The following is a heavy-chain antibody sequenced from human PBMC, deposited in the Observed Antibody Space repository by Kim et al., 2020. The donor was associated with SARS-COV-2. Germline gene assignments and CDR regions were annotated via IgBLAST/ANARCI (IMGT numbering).Heavy chain of an antibody. Sequence: SETLSLTCAVYGGSFSGYYWSWIRQPPGKGLEWIGEINHSGSTNYNPSLKSRVTISVDTSKNQFSLKLSSVTAADTAVYYCARGTHSTWLRLFGAFDIWGQGTMVTVSS. V-gene: IGHV4-34*01. J-gene: IGHJ3*02. CDR1: GGSFSGYY. CDR3: ARGTHSTWLRLFGAFDI. D-gene: IGHD3-22*01. CDR2: INHSGST.